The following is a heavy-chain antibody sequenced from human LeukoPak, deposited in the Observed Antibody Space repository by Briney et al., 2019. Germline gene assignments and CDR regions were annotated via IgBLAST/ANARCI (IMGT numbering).Heavy chain of an antibody. CDR1: GGSFSGYY. CDR2: INHSGST. D-gene: IGHD3-10*01. CDR3: ARGAMVRGVRPPSNWFDP. V-gene: IGHV4-34*01. J-gene: IGHJ5*02. Sequence: PSETLSLTCAVYGGSFSGYYWSWIRQPPGEGLEWIGEINHSGSTNYNPSLKGRVTISVDTSKNQFSLKLSSVTAADTAVYYCARGAMVRGVRPPSNWFDPWGQGTLVTVSS.